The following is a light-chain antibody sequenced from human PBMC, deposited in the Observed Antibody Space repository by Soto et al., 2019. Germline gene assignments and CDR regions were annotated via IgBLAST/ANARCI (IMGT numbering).Light chain of an antibody. J-gene: IGKJ1*01. CDR3: QQYNSYPWT. Sequence: DIQMTQSPSTLSASVGDRVTITCRASQFISSWLAWYQQKPGKVPKLLNFHASNLESGVPSRFSGSGSGTEFTLTISSLQPDDFATYYCQQYNSYPWTFGQGTKVEI. V-gene: IGKV1-5*01. CDR2: HAS. CDR1: QFISSW.